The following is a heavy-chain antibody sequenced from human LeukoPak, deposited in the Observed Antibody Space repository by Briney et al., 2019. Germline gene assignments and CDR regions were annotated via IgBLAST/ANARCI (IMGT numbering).Heavy chain of an antibody. CDR3: GKDFSYYDSSGSGPDY. CDR1: GFPFSTYG. D-gene: IGHD3-22*01. J-gene: IGHJ4*02. Sequence: GGSLRPPCAASGFPFSTYGMHWVRQAPGRGLEWVAFIWYDGSNKYYADSVKGRFTISRDNSKNTLYLQMNSLRVEDTAVYYCGKDFSYYDSSGSGPDYWGQGTLVTVSS. CDR2: IWYDGSNK. V-gene: IGHV3-30*02.